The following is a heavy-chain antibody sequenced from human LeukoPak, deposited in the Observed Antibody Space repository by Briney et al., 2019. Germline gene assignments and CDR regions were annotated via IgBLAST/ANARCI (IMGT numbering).Heavy chain of an antibody. Sequence: GGSLRLSCAASGFTFSSYGMHWVRQAPGKGLEWVTFIRHDGSNTYSADSVKGRFTISRDNSKNTLYLQMNSLTAEDTAVYYCARDPNSSSWSIWGQGTLVTVSS. CDR2: IRHDGSNT. CDR3: ARDPNSSSWSI. CDR1: GFTFSSYG. J-gene: IGHJ4*02. V-gene: IGHV3-30*02. D-gene: IGHD6-13*01.